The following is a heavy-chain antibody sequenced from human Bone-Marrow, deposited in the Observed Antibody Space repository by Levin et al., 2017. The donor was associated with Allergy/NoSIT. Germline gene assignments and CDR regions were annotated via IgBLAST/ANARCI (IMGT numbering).Heavy chain of an antibody. V-gene: IGHV3-7*04. J-gene: IGHJ4*02. Sequence: GGSLRLSCEVSGFTFTNYWMSWVRQTPGKGLEWVANIREDGGEKYYVDSMKGRFTISRDNTRNTLYLYMNSLRVDDTAVYYCARDFGDLEDYFDHWGQGALVTVSS. D-gene: IGHD3-10*01. CDR1: GFTFTNYW. CDR3: ARDFGDLEDYFDH. CDR2: IREDGGEK.